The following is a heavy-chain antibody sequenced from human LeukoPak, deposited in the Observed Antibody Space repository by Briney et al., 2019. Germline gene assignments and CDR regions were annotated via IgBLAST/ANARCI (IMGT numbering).Heavy chain of an antibody. D-gene: IGHD3-22*01. CDR1: GGSISSGGYY. V-gene: IGHV4-31*03. CDR2: IYYSGST. CDR3: ARGPHYYDSSGYYFAF. Sequence: SETLSLTCTVSGGSISSGGYYWSWIRQHPGKGLEWIGYIYYSGSTNYNPSLKSRVTISVDTSKNQFSLKLSSVTAADTAVYYCARGPHYYDSSGYYFAFWGQGTLVTVSS. J-gene: IGHJ4*02.